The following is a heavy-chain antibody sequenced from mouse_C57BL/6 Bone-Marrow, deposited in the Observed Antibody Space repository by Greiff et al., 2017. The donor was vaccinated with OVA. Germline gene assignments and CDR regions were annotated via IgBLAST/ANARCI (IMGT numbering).Heavy chain of an antibody. CDR1: GFTFSSYA. D-gene: IGHD1-1*01. CDR2: ISDGGSYT. V-gene: IGHV5-4*01. Sequence: EVQVVESGGGLVKPGGSLKLSCAASGFTFSSYAMSWVRQTPEKRLEWVATISDGGSYTYYPDNVKGRFTISRDNTKNNLYLQKSHLKSEDTAMYYCAREGGTTVVATRDYWGKGTSVTVSS. CDR3: AREGGTTVVATRDY. J-gene: IGHJ4*01.